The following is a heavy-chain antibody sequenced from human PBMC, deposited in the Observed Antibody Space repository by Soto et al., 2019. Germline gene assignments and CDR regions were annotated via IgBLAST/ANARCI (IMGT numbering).Heavy chain of an antibody. J-gene: IGHJ3*02. CDR2: IIPIFGTA. CDR3: ASNSGSYSYAFDI. CDR1: GGTFSSYA. Sequence: VKVSCKASGGTFSSYAISWVRQAPGQGLEWMGGIIPIFGTANYAQKFQGRVTITADESTSTAYMELSSLRSEDTAVYYCASNSGSYSYAFDIWGQGTMVTVSS. D-gene: IGHD1-26*01. V-gene: IGHV1-69*13.